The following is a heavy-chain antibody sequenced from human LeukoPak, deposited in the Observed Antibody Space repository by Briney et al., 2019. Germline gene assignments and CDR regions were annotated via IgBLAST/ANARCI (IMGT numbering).Heavy chain of an antibody. CDR1: GFTFSNAW. CDR2: IKSKTDGGTT. J-gene: IGHJ4*02. CDR3: ARLGSSYLDY. D-gene: IGHD6-13*01. V-gene: IGHV3-15*01. Sequence: GGSLRLSCAASGFTFSNAWMSWVRQAPGKGLEWVGRIKSKTDGGTTDYAAPVKGRFTISRDDSKNTLYLQMNSLRAEDTAVYYCARLGSSYLDYWGQGTLVTVSS.